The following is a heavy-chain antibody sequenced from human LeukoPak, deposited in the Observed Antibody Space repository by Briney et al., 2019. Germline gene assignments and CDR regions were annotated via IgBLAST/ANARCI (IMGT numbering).Heavy chain of an antibody. J-gene: IGHJ4*02. CDR2: ISWNSGSI. CDR3: AKDMSYSYGYSFDY. D-gene: IGHD5-18*01. CDR1: GFTFDDYA. Sequence: GGSLRLSCAASGFTFDDYAMHWVRQAPGKGLEWVSGISWNSGSIGYADSVKGRFTISRDNAKNSLYLQMNSLRAEDTALYYCAKDMSYSYGYSFDYWGQGTLVTVSS. V-gene: IGHV3-9*01.